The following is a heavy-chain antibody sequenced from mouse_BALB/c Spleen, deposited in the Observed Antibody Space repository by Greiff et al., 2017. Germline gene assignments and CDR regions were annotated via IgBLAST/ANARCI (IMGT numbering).Heavy chain of an antibody. D-gene: IGHD1-2*01. CDR1: GFNIKDTY. J-gene: IGHJ4*01. CDR2: IDPANGNT. CDR3: ARYYGRTYYYAMDY. V-gene: IGHV14-3*02. Sequence: EVQLQQSGAELVKPGASVKLSCTASGFNIKDTYMHWVKQRPEQGLEWIGRIDPANGNTKYDPKFQGKATITADTSSNTAYLQLSSLTSEDTAVYYCARYYGRTYYYAMDYWGQGTSGTVSS.